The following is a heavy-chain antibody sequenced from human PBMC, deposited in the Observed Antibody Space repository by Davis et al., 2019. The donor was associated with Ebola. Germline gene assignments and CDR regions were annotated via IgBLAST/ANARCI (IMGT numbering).Heavy chain of an antibody. J-gene: IGHJ3*02. D-gene: IGHD1-26*01. Sequence: ASVKVSCKASGYTFTSYWMFWVRQAPGQGLEWMGIINPGGGGTNYAQKFRDRITMTRDTSTSTVFMELSSLRSEDTAVYFCARTSIVGTTTTASDIWGQGTMVTVSS. CDR3: ARTSIVGTTTTASDI. CDR2: INPGGGGT. V-gene: IGHV1-46*01. CDR1: GYTFTSYW.